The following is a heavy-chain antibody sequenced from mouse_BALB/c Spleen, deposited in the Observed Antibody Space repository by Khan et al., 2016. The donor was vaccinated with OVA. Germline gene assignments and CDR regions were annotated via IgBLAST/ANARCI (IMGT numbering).Heavy chain of an antibody. CDR2: ISSSGST. CDR1: GYSITSDYA. J-gene: IGHJ4*01. CDR3: ARESSRYNYAMDY. D-gene: IGHD1-3*01. V-gene: IGHV3-2*02. Sequence: EVQLQESGPGLVKPSQSLSLTCTVTGYSITSDYAWNWIRQFPGNKLEWMGYISSSGSTNYNPALQSRISITRDTSKNQFFLQLNSVTTEDTATSYCARESSRYNYAMDYWGQGTSVTVSS.